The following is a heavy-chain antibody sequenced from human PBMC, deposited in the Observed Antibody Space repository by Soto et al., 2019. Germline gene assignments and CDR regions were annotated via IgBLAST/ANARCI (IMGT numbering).Heavy chain of an antibody. CDR1: GYTFTSYY. J-gene: IGHJ6*02. D-gene: IGHD3-22*01. Sequence: ASVKVSCKASGYTFTSYYMHWVRQAPGQGLEWMGTINPSGGSTSYAQKFQGRVTVTRDTSTSTVYMELSSLRSEDTAVYYCARDEIVVVITRHRSVYRMDVWGQGTTVTVSS. CDR2: INPSGGST. CDR3: ARDEIVVVITRHRSVYRMDV. V-gene: IGHV1-46*01.